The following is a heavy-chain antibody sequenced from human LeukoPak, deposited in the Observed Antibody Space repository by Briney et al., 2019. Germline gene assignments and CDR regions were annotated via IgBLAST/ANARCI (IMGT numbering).Heavy chain of an antibody. V-gene: IGHV1-2*02. CDR2: INPNSGGT. CDR1: GYTFTGYY. J-gene: IGHJ4*02. Sequence: GASVKVSCKASGYTFTGYYMHWVRRAPGQGLEWMGWINPNSGGTNYAQKFQGRVTMTRDTSISTAYMELSRLRSDDTAVYYCARVVGYYDSSGHYLLDYWGQGTLVTVSS. CDR3: ARVVGYYDSSGHYLLDY. D-gene: IGHD3-22*01.